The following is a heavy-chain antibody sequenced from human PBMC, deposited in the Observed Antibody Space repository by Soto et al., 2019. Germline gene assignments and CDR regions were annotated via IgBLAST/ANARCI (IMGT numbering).Heavy chain of an antibody. CDR2: IRNKACGGTA. CDR1: GLTFGDYS. V-gene: IGHV3-49*04. CDR3: CKVTSAHEYYGVDV. J-gene: IGHJ6*02. Sequence: GGSLRLSCTASGLTFGDYSMSWVRWAPGKGLEWVGFIRNKACGGTAESAASVKGTFTISRDDSKSIAYLQMNSLKTEDTGVYYCCKVTSAHEYYGVDVWGRGTTVTVCS.